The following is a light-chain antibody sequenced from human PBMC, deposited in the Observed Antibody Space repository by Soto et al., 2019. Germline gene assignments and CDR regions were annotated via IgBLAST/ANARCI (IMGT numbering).Light chain of an antibody. CDR2: DAS. J-gene: IGKJ4*01. CDR3: QQRSSWPLLT. CDR1: QSVNSY. V-gene: IGKV3-11*01. Sequence: EIVLTQSPATLSLSPGERATLSCRASQSVNSYLAWYQQKPGQAPRLLIYDASNRATGIPVRFSGGGSGTDFTLTISSLEPEDFAVYYCQQRSSWPLLTFGGGTKVEIK.